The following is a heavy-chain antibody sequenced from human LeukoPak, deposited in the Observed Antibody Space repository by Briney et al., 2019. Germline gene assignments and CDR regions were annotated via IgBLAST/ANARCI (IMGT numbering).Heavy chain of an antibody. CDR3: AKDLGSGYDSDY. Sequence: PGGSLRLSCAASGFTFSSYGMHWARQAPGKGLEWVAFIRYDGSNKYYADSVKGRFTISRDNSKNTLYLQMNSLRAEDTAVYYCAKDLGSGYDSDYWGQGTLVTVSS. D-gene: IGHD5-12*01. CDR1: GFTFSSYG. V-gene: IGHV3-30*02. J-gene: IGHJ4*02. CDR2: IRYDGSNK.